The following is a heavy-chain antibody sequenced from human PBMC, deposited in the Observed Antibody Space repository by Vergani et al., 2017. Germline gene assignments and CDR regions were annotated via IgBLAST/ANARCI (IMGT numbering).Heavy chain of an antibody. CDR3: ARDADYGGNSGFPFDY. J-gene: IGHJ4*02. Sequence: QVHLVQSGAEVKKPGSSVKVSCKASGGTFSSYAISWVRQAPGQGLEWMGGIIPIFGTANYAQKFQGRVTITADESTSTAYMELSSLRSEDTAVYYCARDADYGGNSGFPFDYWGQGTLVTVSS. V-gene: IGHV1-69*01. CDR1: GGTFSSYA. D-gene: IGHD4-23*01. CDR2: IIPIFGTA.